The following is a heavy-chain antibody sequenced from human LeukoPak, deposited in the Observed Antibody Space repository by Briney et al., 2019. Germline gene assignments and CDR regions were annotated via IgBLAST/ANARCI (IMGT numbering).Heavy chain of an antibody. Sequence: SETLSLTCAVYGGSFSGYYWSWIRQPPGKGLEWIGEINHSGSTNYNPSLKSRVTISVDTSKNQFSLKLSSVTAADTAVYYCARDRNYYMDVWGKGTTVTVFS. CDR3: ARDRNYYMDV. V-gene: IGHV4-34*01. CDR1: GGSFSGYY. D-gene: IGHD1-14*01. CDR2: INHSGST. J-gene: IGHJ6*03.